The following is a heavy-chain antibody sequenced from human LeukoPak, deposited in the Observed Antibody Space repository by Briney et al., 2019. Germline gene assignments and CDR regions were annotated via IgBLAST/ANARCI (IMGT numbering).Heavy chain of an antibody. CDR3: ASPGLSGSFYHNFDY. CDR2: ISYDGSNK. CDR1: GFTFSNYA. J-gene: IGHJ4*02. D-gene: IGHD1-26*01. Sequence: GGSLRLSCAASGFTFSNYAMHWVRQAPGEGLEWVAIISYDGSNKYYADSVKGRFTISRDNSKNTLYLQMNSLRAEDAAVYYCASPGLSGSFYHNFDYWGQGTLVTVSS. V-gene: IGHV3-30-3*01.